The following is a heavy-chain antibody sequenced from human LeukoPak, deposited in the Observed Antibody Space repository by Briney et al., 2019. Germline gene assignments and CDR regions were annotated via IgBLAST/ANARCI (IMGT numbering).Heavy chain of an antibody. Sequence: SETLSLNCTGSGVSISNYYWSWTRQPAGNGLEYTGRLYASGSTDYSPSLRSQLTMSLDTSKNQFSLKLTSVTAADTAIYYCARDGAATFSDYWGQGALVTVSS. V-gene: IGHV4-4*07. D-gene: IGHD1-26*01. J-gene: IGHJ4*02. CDR2: LYASGST. CDR1: GVSISNYY. CDR3: ARDGAATFSDY.